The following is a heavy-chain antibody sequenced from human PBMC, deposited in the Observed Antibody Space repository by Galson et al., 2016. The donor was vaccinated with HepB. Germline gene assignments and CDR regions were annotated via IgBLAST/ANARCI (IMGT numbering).Heavy chain of an antibody. V-gene: IGHV3-30*18. Sequence: SLRLSCAASGFTFSSYGMHWVRQAPGKGLEWVAVISYDGSNKYYVDSVKGRFTISRDNSKNTLYLQMDSLRPDGTAIYYCAKIDCGKNCPPDYWGQGTLVTVSS. CDR1: GFTFSSYG. CDR2: ISYDGSNK. J-gene: IGHJ4*02. D-gene: IGHD2-21*02. CDR3: AKIDCGKNCPPDY.